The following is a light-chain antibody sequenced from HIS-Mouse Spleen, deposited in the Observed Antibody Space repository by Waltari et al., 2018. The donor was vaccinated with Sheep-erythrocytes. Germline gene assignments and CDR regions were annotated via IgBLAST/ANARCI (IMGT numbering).Light chain of an antibody. CDR2: WAS. V-gene: IGKV4-1*01. CDR3: QQYYSTLLT. CDR1: QSVLYSSNNKNY. Sequence: DIVMTQSPDSLAVSLGEGATINCKSSQSVLYSSNNKNYLAWYQHKPGQPPKLLIYWASTRESGVPDRFSGSGSGTDFTLTISSLQAEDVAVYYCQQYYSTLLTFGGGTKVEIK. J-gene: IGKJ4*01.